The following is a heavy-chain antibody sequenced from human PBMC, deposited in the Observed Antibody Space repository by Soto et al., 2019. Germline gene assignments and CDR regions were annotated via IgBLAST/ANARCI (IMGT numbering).Heavy chain of an antibody. J-gene: IGHJ4*02. D-gene: IGHD1-26*01. Sequence: DLVESGGGLVKPGGSLRLSCAASGFIFSDYSMDWVRQAPGKGLEWVASISSTSTYISYADSVRGRVTISRDNAKNSLYLHMNSLTAEDTAVYYCARDGRGSSFIFYFDYWGQGTLVTVSS. V-gene: IGHV3-21*01. CDR3: ARDGRGSSFIFYFDY. CDR1: GFIFSDYS. CDR2: ISSTSTYI.